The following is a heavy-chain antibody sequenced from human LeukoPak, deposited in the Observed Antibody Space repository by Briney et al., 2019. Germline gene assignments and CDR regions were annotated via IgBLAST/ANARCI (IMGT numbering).Heavy chain of an antibody. V-gene: IGHV1-3*01. CDR1: GYTFTSYA. D-gene: IGHD1-26*01. CDR2: INAGNGNT. J-gene: IGHJ4*02. Sequence: ASVKVSCKASGYTFTSYATHWVRQAPGQRLEWMGWINAGNGNTKYSQEFQGRVTITRNTSLSTAYMELSSLRSDDTAVYYCARGVATDYWGQGTLVTVSS. CDR3: ARGVATDY.